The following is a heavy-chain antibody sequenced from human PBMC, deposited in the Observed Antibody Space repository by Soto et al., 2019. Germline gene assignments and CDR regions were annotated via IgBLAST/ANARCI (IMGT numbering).Heavy chain of an antibody. V-gene: IGHV3-23*01. Sequence: EVQLLESGGGLVQPGGSLRLSCAASGFTFSSYAMSWVRQAPGKGLEWVSAISGSGGSTYYADSVKGRFTISRDNSKNTLYLQMNSLRAEDKAVYYCAKDIMITFGGVIATGYWGQGTLVTVSS. CDR3: AKDIMITFGGVIATGY. CDR2: ISGSGGST. D-gene: IGHD3-16*02. J-gene: IGHJ4*02. CDR1: GFTFSSYA.